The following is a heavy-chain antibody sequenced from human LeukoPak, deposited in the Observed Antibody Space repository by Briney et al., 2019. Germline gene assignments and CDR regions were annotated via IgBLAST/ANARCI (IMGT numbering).Heavy chain of an antibody. CDR1: GGSFSGYY. J-gene: IGHJ6*03. V-gene: IGHV4-34*01. CDR3: ARAQNYDFWSGSPRYYYMDV. CDR2: INHSGST. D-gene: IGHD3-3*01. Sequence: SETLSLTCAVYGGSFSGYYWSWIRQPPGKGLEWMGEINHSGSTNYNPSLKSRVTISVDTSKNQFSLKLSSVTAADTAVYYCARAQNYDFWSGSPRYYYMDVWGKGTTVTVSS.